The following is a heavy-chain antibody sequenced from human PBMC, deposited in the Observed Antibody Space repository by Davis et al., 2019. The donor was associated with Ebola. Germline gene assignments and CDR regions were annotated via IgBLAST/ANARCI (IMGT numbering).Heavy chain of an antibody. V-gene: IGHV3-11*06. CDR3: ARDRFGESEFDY. CDR2: ISSSSSYT. CDR1: GFTFSYYY. J-gene: IGHJ4*02. D-gene: IGHD3-10*01. Sequence: GESLKISCAASGFTFSYYYMSWIRQAPGKGLEWVSYISSSSSYTNYADSVKGRFTISRDNAKNSLYLQMNSLRAEDTAVYYCARDRFGESEFDYWGQGTLVTVSS.